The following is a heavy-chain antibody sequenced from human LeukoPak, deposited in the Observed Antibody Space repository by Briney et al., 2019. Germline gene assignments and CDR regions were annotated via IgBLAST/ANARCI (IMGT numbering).Heavy chain of an antibody. CDR3: ARDGADRASAAYYYYMDV. Sequence: SVKVSCRASGGTFSSYAISWVRQAPGQGPEWMGGIIPIFGTANYAQKFQGRVTITTDESTSTAYMELSSLRSEDTAVYYCARDGADRASAAYYYYMDVWGKGTTVTVSS. V-gene: IGHV1-69*05. J-gene: IGHJ6*03. CDR1: GGTFSSYA. D-gene: IGHD3-16*01. CDR2: IIPIFGTA.